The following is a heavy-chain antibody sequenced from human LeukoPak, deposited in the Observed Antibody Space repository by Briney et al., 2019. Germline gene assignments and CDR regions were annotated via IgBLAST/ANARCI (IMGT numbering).Heavy chain of an antibody. D-gene: IGHD6-19*01. Sequence: GGSPRLSCAASGFTFSSYWMSWVRQALGKGLEWVANIKPDGSEKYYVDSVKGRFTISRDNAKNSLYLQMNSLRAEDTAVYYCANTGGVAVAGRSWGQGTLVTVSS. CDR1: GFTFSSYW. V-gene: IGHV3-7*01. CDR3: ANTGGVAVAGRS. J-gene: IGHJ4*02. CDR2: IKPDGSEK.